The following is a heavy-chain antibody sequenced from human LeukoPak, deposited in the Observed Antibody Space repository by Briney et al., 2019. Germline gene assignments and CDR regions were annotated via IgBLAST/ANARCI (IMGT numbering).Heavy chain of an antibody. CDR1: GYSISSGDY. CDR2: IYTSGST. V-gene: IGHV4-4*07. CDR3: AKDGTRPYYGSGSYYNYFDY. J-gene: IGHJ4*02. Sequence: SETLSLTCTVSGYSISSGDYWSWIRQPAGKGLEWIGRIYTSGSTNYNPSLKSRVTMSVDTSKNQFSLKLRSVTAADTAVYYCAKDGTRPYYGSGSYYNYFDYWGQGTLVTVSS. D-gene: IGHD3-10*01.